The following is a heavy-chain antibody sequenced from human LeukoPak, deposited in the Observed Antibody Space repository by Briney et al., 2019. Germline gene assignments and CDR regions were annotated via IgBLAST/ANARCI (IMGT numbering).Heavy chain of an antibody. Sequence: PSETLSLTCAVYGGSFSGYYWSWIRQPPGKGLEWIGEINHSGSTNYNPSLKSRVTISVDTSKNQFSLKLSPVTAADTAVYYCARGFRYSSSWALEGYYYYMDVWGKGTTVTVSS. CDR2: INHSGST. V-gene: IGHV4-34*01. CDR1: GGSFSGYY. D-gene: IGHD6-13*01. CDR3: ARGFRYSSSWALEGYYYYMDV. J-gene: IGHJ6*03.